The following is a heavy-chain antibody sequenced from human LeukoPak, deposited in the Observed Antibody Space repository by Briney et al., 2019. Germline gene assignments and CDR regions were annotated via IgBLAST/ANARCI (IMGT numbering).Heavy chain of an antibody. CDR2: INHSGGT. CDR1: GGSFSGYY. V-gene: IGHV4-34*01. Sequence: SDTLSLTCAVYGGSFSGYYWIWIRQPPGKGLECIGYINHSGGTNYYPSLEGRVTISVNTSKNLFSQKLSSVTAADSAVYYCARGRFFSFWSGDYGSAYFDYWGQGTPVTVSS. D-gene: IGHD3-3*01. CDR3: ARGRFFSFWSGDYGSAYFDY. J-gene: IGHJ4*02.